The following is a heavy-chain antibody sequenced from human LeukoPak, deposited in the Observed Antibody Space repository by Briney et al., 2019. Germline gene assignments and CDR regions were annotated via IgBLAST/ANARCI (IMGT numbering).Heavy chain of an antibody. V-gene: IGHV3-23*01. CDR3: AKRSAESSGYFDY. D-gene: IGHD6-19*01. CDR2: ITGSGAFT. CDR1: GFTFSSYW. J-gene: IGHJ4*02. Sequence: GGSLRLSCAASGFTFSSYWMHWVRQAPGKGLEWVSAITGSGAFTDYADSVKGRFTISRDNSKNMLYLQMNSLRAEDTAVYYCAKRSAESSGYFDYWGQGTLVTVSS.